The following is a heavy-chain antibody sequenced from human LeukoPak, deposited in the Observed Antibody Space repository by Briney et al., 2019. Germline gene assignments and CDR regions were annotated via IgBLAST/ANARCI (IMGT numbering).Heavy chain of an antibody. D-gene: IGHD6-13*01. Sequence: PGGSLRLSCAASGFTFSSYAMSWVRQAPGKGLEGVSAISGSGGSTYYADSVKGRFTISRDNSKNTLYLQMHRLRAEDTAVYYCAKGSHSRIAAAGTRYWGQGTLVTVSS. J-gene: IGHJ4*02. CDR2: ISGSGGST. CDR1: GFTFSSYA. V-gene: IGHV3-23*01. CDR3: AKGSHSRIAAAGTRY.